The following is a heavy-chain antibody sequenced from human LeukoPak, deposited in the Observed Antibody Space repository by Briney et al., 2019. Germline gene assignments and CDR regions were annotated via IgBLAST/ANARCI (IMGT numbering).Heavy chain of an antibody. Sequence: PSETLSLTCTVSGGSISSSSYYWGWIRQPPGKGLEWIGNIYYSGSTNYNPSLKSRVTISVDKSKNQFSLKLSSVTAADTAVYYCARANRGGSYSEFDYWGQGTLVTVSS. J-gene: IGHJ4*02. D-gene: IGHD1-26*01. CDR3: ARANRGGSYSEFDY. CDR1: GGSISSSSYY. V-gene: IGHV4-39*07. CDR2: IYYSGST.